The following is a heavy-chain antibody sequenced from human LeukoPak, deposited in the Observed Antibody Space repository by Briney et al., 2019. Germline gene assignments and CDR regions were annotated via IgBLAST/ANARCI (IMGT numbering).Heavy chain of an antibody. Sequence: ASVKVSCKASGCTFTNYDFSWVRQAPGQGLEWMGWISTYSGSTNYAQKLQGRVTMTTDTSTSTAYMELRSLSSDDTAVYYCARQGYGGNPQGAADYWGQGTLVTVSS. V-gene: IGHV1-18*01. J-gene: IGHJ4*02. D-gene: IGHD4-23*01. CDR2: ISTYSGST. CDR1: GCTFTNYD. CDR3: ARQGYGGNPQGAADY.